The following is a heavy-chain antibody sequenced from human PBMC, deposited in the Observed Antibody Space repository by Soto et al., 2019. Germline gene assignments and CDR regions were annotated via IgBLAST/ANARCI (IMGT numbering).Heavy chain of an antibody. CDR2: INHSGST. D-gene: IGHD3-22*01. CDR3: ARKMPTMIVVVIQNWFDP. Sequence: QVQLQQWGAGLLKPSETLSLTCAVYGGSFSGYYWSWIRQPPGKGLEWIGEINHSGSTNYNPSLKGRGTISVDPSKNQFPLKLSSVTAADKAVYYCARKMPTMIVVVIQNWFDPWGQGTLVTVSS. V-gene: IGHV4-34*01. J-gene: IGHJ5*02. CDR1: GGSFSGYY.